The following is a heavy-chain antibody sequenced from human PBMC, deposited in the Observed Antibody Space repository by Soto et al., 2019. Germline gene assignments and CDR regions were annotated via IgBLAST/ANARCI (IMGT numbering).Heavy chain of an antibody. V-gene: IGHV4-39*01. CDR2: IYYSGST. J-gene: IGHJ4*02. D-gene: IGHD3-9*01. Sequence: PSETLSLTCTVSGGSISSSSYSWGWIRQPPGKGLEWIGSIYYSGSTYYNPSLKSRVTISVDTSKNQFSLKLSSVTAADTAVYFCASLILTEVNFDYWGQGTLVTVSS. CDR1: GGSISSSSYS. CDR3: ASLILTEVNFDY.